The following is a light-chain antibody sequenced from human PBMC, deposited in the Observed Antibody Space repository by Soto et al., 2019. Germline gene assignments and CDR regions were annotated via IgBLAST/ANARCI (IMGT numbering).Light chain of an antibody. J-gene: IGKJ4*01. CDR2: DSS. Sequence: DIQMTQSPSSLSASVGDIVTITCQASQGINHSLNWYQQKPGKAPKLLIYDSSNLKTGVPSRFSGSGSETDFTLTITSLQTDDVATYYCQHYDHVSLSVGGGTKVEIK. CDR3: QHYDHVSLS. CDR1: QGINHS. V-gene: IGKV1-33*01.